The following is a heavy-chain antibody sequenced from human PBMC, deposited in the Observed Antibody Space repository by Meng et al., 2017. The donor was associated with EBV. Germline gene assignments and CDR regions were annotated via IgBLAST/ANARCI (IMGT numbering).Heavy chain of an antibody. V-gene: IGHV4-61*01. CDR2: IYDGGTT. D-gene: IGHD2-2*01. CDR1: GASVSGGTFH. J-gene: IGHJ4*02. Sequence: QVQLQESGPGLVKPSETRSLTCTVSGASVSGGTFHWSWIRQPPGKELQWIGYIYDGGTTIYNPSLKSRVTIFLDTSRNQFSLGLRSVTTADTAVYYCAKSSSSTPGVVDSWGQGTLVTVSS. CDR3: AKSSSSTPGVVDS.